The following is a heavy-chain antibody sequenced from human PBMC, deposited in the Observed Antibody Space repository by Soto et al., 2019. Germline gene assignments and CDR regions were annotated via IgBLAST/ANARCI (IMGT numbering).Heavy chain of an antibody. CDR2: ITNTGGDT. CDR1: GFTFSSYV. Sequence: EVPLLESGGGLVQPGGSLRLSCAASGFTFSSYVMSWVRQAPGKGLEWVSIITNTGGDTLDAASVKGRFTISRDNSRNTIYLQMNSRRVEDAAIYYFSKASGEYYPGSRFFDYWGQGTRVTVSS. D-gene: IGHD3-10*01. CDR3: SKASGEYYPGSRFFDY. V-gene: IGHV3-23*01. J-gene: IGHJ4*02.